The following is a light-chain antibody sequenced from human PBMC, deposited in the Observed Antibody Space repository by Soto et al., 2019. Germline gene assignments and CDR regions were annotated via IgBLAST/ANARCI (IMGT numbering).Light chain of an antibody. CDR1: QSIRRS. V-gene: IGKV1-39*01. Sequence: DIQITQSPSSLSASMADRVTITCRASQSIRRSLNWYQQKPGKAPNLLIYAASSLQTGVPSRSTGSGSGTDFTLTISNLQPEDFAVYYCQQTYSSPRTFGQGTKVDIK. CDR2: AAS. J-gene: IGKJ1*01. CDR3: QQTYSSPRT.